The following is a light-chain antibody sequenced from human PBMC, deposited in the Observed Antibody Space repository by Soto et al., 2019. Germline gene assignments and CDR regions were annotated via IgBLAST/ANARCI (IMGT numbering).Light chain of an antibody. CDR3: LQDYNYPRT. Sequence: IQLTQSPSFLSPSIGESVNITCRASQGIRNDLGWYQQKPGKAPKLLIYAASSLQSGVPSRFSGSGSGTDFTLTISSLQPEDFATYYCLQDYNYPRTFGQGTKVDIK. CDR1: QGIRND. V-gene: IGKV1-6*01. J-gene: IGKJ1*01. CDR2: AAS.